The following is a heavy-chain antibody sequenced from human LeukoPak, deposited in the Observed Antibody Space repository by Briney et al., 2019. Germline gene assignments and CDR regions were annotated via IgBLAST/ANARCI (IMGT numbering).Heavy chain of an antibody. V-gene: IGHV1-8*01. CDR3: ARTHYYDSSGDNWFDP. D-gene: IGHD3-22*01. J-gene: IGHJ5*02. Sequence: ASVKVSCKASGYTFTSYDINWVRQATGQGLEWMGWMNPNSGHTGYAQKYQGRVTMTRNTSITTAYMELSSLRSEDTAVYYCARTHYYDSSGDNWFDPWGQGTLVTVSS. CDR2: MNPNSGHT. CDR1: GYTFTSYD.